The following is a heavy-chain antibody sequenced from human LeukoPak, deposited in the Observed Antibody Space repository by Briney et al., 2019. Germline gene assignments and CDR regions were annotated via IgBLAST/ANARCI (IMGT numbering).Heavy chain of an antibody. D-gene: IGHD3-22*01. Sequence: SETLSLTCTVSGGSINYYYWMWIRQPPGKGLEWIGYIYYSGGTHYNPSLKSRVTMLVDTSKNQFSLKLTAVTAADTAVYYCARADYYDSSGYLDYWGQGTLVTVSS. CDR2: IYYSGGT. V-gene: IGHV4-59*01. J-gene: IGHJ4*02. CDR1: GGSINYYY. CDR3: ARADYYDSSGYLDY.